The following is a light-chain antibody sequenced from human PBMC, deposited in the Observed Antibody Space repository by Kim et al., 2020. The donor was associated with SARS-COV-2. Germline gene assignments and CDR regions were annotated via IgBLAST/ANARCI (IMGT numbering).Light chain of an antibody. CDR1: QSISGW. Sequence: ASVGDRVTITCRASQSISGWLAWHQQKPGKAPKVLLYQASNLESGVPSRFSGSGSGTEFTLTISGLQPDDFATYYCHQYKTYSWAFGQGTKVDIK. V-gene: IGKV1-5*03. J-gene: IGKJ1*01. CDR3: HQYKTYSWA. CDR2: QAS.